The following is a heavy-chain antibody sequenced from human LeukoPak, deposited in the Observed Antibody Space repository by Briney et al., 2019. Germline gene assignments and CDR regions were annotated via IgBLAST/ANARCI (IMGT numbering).Heavy chain of an antibody. J-gene: IGHJ4*02. D-gene: IGHD1-26*01. Sequence: GGSLRLSCAASGFTFSSCSMNWVRQAPGKGLEWVSSISSSSSYIYYADSVKGRFTISRDNAKNSLYLQMNGLRAEDTAVYYCATPRGGATTPRFDYWGQGTLVTVSS. CDR2: ISSSSSYI. CDR1: GFTFSSCS. CDR3: ATPRGGATTPRFDY. V-gene: IGHV3-21*01.